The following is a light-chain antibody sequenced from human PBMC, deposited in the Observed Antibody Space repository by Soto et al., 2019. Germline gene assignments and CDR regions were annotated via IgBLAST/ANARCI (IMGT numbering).Light chain of an antibody. V-gene: IGKV3-15*01. Sequence: EIVMTHSPATLSVSPGEIATLSCRASHRVSNYLAWYQQRPGQAPRLLIYGASTRATGILARFSGSASGTEFTLTISSLQSEDFAVYYCQQYGVSPTFGGGTKVDIK. J-gene: IGKJ4*01. CDR2: GAS. CDR3: QQYGVSPT. CDR1: HRVSNY.